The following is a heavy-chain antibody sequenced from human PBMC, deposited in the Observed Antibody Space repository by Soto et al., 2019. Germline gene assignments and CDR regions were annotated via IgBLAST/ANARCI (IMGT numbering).Heavy chain of an antibody. CDR1: GGSISSGGYY. V-gene: IGHV4-31*03. J-gene: IGHJ5*02. CDR2: IYYSGST. D-gene: IGHD5-12*01. Sequence: QVQLQESGPGLVKPSQTLSLTCTVSGGSISSGGYYWSWIRQHPGKGLEWIGYIYYSGSTYYNPSLQGRVTISVGTAKNQVLLKLGPGTAADTGGDYCARVVGGGYPKAWGQGTLVTVSS. CDR3: ARVVGGGYPKA.